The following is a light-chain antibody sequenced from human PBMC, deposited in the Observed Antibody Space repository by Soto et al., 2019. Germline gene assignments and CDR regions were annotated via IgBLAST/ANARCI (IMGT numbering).Light chain of an antibody. CDR1: SSDVGRFEY. J-gene: IGLJ1*01. V-gene: IGLV2-11*01. Sequence: QFALTQPRSVSGSPGQSVTIPCTGTSSDVGRFEYVSWYQQHPGEAPKVVVYDITKRPSGVPDRFSGSKSGNTASLTISGLQAEDEADYYCCSYAGIYSYVFGTGTKLTVL. CDR3: CSYAGIYSYV. CDR2: DIT.